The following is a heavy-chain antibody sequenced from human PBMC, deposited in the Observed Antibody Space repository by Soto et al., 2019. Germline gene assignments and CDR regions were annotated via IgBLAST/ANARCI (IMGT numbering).Heavy chain of an antibody. J-gene: IGHJ4*02. D-gene: IGHD1-1*01. CDR2: INAGNGDT. CDR3: ARDRGTGAALRADHFDY. V-gene: IGHV1-3*01. CDR1: RYSFTTYA. Sequence: ASVKVSCKASRYSFTTYALHWVRQAPGQRLEWMGWINAGNGDTKYSEKFQGRVTITRDTSANTAYMELSSLRSEDTSVYYCARDRGTGAALRADHFDYWGQGTLVTVSS.